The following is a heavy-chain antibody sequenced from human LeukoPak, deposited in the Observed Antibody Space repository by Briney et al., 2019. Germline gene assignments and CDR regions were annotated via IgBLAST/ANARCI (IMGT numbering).Heavy chain of an antibody. V-gene: IGHV4-34*01. Sequence: SETLSLTCAVYGGSFSGYYWSWIRQPPGKGLEWIGEINHSGSTNYNPSLKSRVTISVDTSKNQFSLKLSSVTAADTAVYYCARGGDGYNYSYFDYWGQGTLVTVSS. CDR1: GGSFSGYY. CDR2: INHSGST. CDR3: ARGGDGYNYSYFDY. D-gene: IGHD5-12*01. J-gene: IGHJ4*02.